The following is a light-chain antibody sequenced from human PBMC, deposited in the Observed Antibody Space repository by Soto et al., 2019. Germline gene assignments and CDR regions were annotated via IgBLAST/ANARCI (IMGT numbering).Light chain of an antibody. CDR1: QSVSSNY. CDR3: QQYGNSPWT. J-gene: IGKJ1*01. Sequence: EIVLTQSPGTLSLSPGERATLSCRASQSVSSNYLAWYQQKPGQSPRLLIYGASNRATGIPDRFSGSGSGTDFTLTISRLEPEDFVVYYCQQYGNSPWTFGQGTKVEI. V-gene: IGKV3-20*01. CDR2: GAS.